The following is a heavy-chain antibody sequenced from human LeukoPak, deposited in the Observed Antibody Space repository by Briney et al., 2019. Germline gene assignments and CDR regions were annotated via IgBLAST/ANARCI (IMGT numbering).Heavy chain of an antibody. CDR1: GGSISSYY. J-gene: IGHJ5*02. CDR2: IYYSGST. Sequence: SETLSLTCTVSGGSISSYYWSWIRQPPGKGLEWNGYIYYSGSTNYNPSLKSRVTISVDTSKNQFSLKLSSVTAADTAVYYCARDAAQDGFGESTFDPWGQGTLVTVSS. V-gene: IGHV4-59*01. CDR3: ARDAAQDGFGESTFDP. D-gene: IGHD3-10*01.